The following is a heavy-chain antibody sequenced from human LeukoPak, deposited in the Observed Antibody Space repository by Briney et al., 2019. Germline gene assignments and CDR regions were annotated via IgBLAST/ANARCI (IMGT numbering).Heavy chain of an antibody. CDR3: AKEGGDGSPFDY. V-gene: IGHV3-30*02. CDR1: GFIFSNYG. D-gene: IGHD5-24*01. Sequence: GGSLRLSCAASGFIFSNYGMHWVRPSPDKGLEWVTFIRFDGSPQYYADSVKGRLTISRENSKDTLYLKMSSLRLEDTGVYYCAKEGGDGSPFDYWGQGILVTVSS. J-gene: IGHJ4*02. CDR2: IRFDGSPQ.